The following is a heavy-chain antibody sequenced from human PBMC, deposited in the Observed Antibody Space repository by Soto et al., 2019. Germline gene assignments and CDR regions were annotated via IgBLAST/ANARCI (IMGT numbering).Heavy chain of an antibody. CDR3: ARSLPYAATYSDY. D-gene: IGHD2-2*01. CDR1: GGSISSYY. CDR2: IYYSGST. J-gene: IGHJ4*02. Sequence: SETLSLTCTVSGGSISSYYWSWIRQPPGKGLEWIGYIYYSGSTNYNPSLKSRLTISVDTSKNQFSMNLSVVTAADTAVYYCARSLPYAATYSDYWGQGTLVTVSS. V-gene: IGHV4-59*08.